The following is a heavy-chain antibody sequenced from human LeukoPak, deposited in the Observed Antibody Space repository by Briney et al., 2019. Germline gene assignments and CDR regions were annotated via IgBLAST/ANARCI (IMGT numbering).Heavy chain of an antibody. D-gene: IGHD3-16*02. J-gene: IGHJ4*02. CDR1: GGSISSYY. CDR3: ARDPGTYYDSVWGSYRWAYFDY. Sequence: SETLSLTCTVSGGSISSYYWSWIRQPPGKGLEWIGYIYYSGTTNQNPSLKSRVTISVDTSKNQLSLRLSSVTAADTAVYYCARDPGTYYDSVWGSYRWAYFDYWGQGTLVAVSS. V-gene: IGHV4-59*01. CDR2: IYYSGTT.